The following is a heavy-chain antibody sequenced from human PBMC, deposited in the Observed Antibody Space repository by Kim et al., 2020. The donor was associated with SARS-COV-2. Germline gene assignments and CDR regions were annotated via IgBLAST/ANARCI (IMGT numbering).Heavy chain of an antibody. CDR3: AKRLDY. V-gene: IGHV3-23*01. J-gene: IGHJ4*02. CDR2: GSSGST. Sequence: GSSGSTYYADSVKSRITISRDNSKNTLYLQMNSLRAEDTAVYYCAKRLDYWGQGTLVTVSS.